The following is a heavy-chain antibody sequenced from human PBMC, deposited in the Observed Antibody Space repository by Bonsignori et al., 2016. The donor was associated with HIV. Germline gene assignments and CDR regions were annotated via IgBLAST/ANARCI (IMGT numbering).Heavy chain of an antibody. CDR1: NGSISSYY. CDR2: VSSSGST. J-gene: IGHJ6*03. CDR3: GRLVYCGGDCYSGYMDV. Sequence: SETLSLTCTVSNGSISSYYWGWIRQPAGKGLEWIGRVSSSGSTNYNPSLKSRVTMSVDTSKNQFSLRLISVTAADTAVYYCGRLVYCGGDCYSGYMDVWGKGTTVTVSS. D-gene: IGHD2-21*01. V-gene: IGHV4-4*07.